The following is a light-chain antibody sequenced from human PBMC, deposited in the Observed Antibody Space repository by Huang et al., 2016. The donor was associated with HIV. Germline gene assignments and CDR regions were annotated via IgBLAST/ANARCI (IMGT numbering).Light chain of an antibody. CDR1: QSVSNE. J-gene: IGKJ1*01. Sequence: EIVMTQSPGTLSVSPGGRATLSCRASQSVSNEVAWFQQKPGQAPRLLIYGANIRPSGTPAGFSGSGSGTEFTLTISSLQSEDFAIYYCQQYNDWPWTFGQGTKVEIK. CDR2: GAN. V-gene: IGKV3-15*01. CDR3: QQYNDWPWT.